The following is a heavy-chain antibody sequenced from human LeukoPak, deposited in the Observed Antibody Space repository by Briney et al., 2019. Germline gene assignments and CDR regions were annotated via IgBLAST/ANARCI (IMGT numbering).Heavy chain of an antibody. V-gene: IGHV3-23*01. Sequence: GRSLRLSCAASGFTFSSYAMSWVRQAPGKGLEWVSAISGSGGSTYYADSVKGRFTISRDNSKNTLYLQMNSLRAEDTAVYYCAKAHLLTRGIVVVPAAIMSVDVWGKGATVTVSS. CDR2: ISGSGGST. J-gene: IGHJ6*04. CDR3: AKAHLLTRGIVVVPAAIMSVDV. CDR1: GFTFSSYA. D-gene: IGHD2-2*02.